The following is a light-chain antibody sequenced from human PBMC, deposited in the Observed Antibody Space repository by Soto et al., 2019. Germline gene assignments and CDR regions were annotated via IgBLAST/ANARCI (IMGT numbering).Light chain of an antibody. J-gene: IGLJ2*01. CDR2: EVS. Sequence: QSVLTQPASVSGSPGQSITISCTGSSSDVGGYNYVSWYQQHPGKAPKLMIFEVSNRPSGVSNRFSGSKSGNTASLTISGLHAEDDADYYCSSYTSSSTLVVFGGRTKLTVL. CDR1: SSDVGGYNY. CDR3: SSYTSSSTLVV. V-gene: IGLV2-14*01.